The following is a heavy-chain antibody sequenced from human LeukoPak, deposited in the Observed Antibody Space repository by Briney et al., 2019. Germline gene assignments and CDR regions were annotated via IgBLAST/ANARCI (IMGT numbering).Heavy chain of an antibody. CDR3: VKSDNIVGATYFDC. J-gene: IGHJ4*02. CDR2: LRSHGGDT. CDR1: VFTFSSCA. D-gene: IGHD1-26*01. V-gene: IGHV3-64*03. Sequence: GVSLRLSCSASVFTFSSCAMHWVRQAPGKGLEYVSSLRSHGGDTYYANSVKGRITNSRDNSKNTLFLPICSLRAEDTAVYYCVKSDNIVGATYFDCWGQGTLVTVSS.